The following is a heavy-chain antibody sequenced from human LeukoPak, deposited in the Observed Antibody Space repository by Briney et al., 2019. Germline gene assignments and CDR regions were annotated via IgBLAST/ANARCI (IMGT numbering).Heavy chain of an antibody. V-gene: IGHV3-30*18. CDR2: ISYDGSNK. J-gene: IGHJ4*02. CDR3: AKVPGRFDFWSGPFDY. CDR1: GFTFSSHG. Sequence: GGSLRLSCAASGFTFSSHGMHWVRQAPGKGLEWVAVISYDGSNKYYADSVKGRFTISRDNSKNTLYLQMNSLRAEDTAVYYCAKVPGRFDFWSGPFDYWGQGTLVTVSS. D-gene: IGHD3-3*01.